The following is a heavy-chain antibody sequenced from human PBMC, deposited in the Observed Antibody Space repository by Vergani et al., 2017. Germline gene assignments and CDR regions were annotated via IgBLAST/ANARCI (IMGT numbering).Heavy chain of an antibody. D-gene: IGHD4-17*01. CDR1: GFTFSSYG. CDR2: ISYDGSNK. V-gene: IGHV3-30*18. J-gene: IGHJ4*02. CDR3: AKAEGLSYGDYEDYFDY. Sequence: QVQLVESGGGVVQPGRSLRLSCAASGFTFSSYGMHWVRQAPGKGLEWVAVISYDGSNKYYADSVKGRFTISRDNAKNSLYLQMNSLRAEDTALYYCAKAEGLSYGDYEDYFDYWGQGTLVTVSS.